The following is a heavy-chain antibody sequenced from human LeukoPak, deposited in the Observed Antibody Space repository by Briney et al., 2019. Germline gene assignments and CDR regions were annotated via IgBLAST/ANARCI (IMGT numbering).Heavy chain of an antibody. CDR3: ARVLETYSGHYYFDY. J-gene: IGHJ4*02. V-gene: IGHV6-1*01. CDR2: TYYTSKWNT. Sequence: SQTLSLTCAISGDSVSTSGVAWNWVRQSPSRGLEWLGRTYYTSKWNTDYAVSVKSRIVVNPDTSKNQFSLQLNSVTPEDTAVYYCARVLETYSGHYYFDYWGQGTLVTVSS. D-gene: IGHD2-15*01. CDR1: GDSVSTSGVA.